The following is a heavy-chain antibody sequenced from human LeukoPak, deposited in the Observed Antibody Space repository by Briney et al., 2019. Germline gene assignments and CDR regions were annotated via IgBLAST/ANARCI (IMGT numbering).Heavy chain of an antibody. V-gene: IGHV3-48*04. CDR2: ISSSDSTI. D-gene: IGHD2-15*01. J-gene: IGHJ5*02. CDR3: ASDVAATGWFDP. CDR1: GFTFSTYS. Sequence: GGSLRLSCAASGFTFSTYSMNWVRQAPGKGLEWVSYISSSDSTIYYADSVKGRFTISKDNAKNSLYLQMNSLRAEDTAVYYCASDVAATGWFDPWGQGTLVTVSS.